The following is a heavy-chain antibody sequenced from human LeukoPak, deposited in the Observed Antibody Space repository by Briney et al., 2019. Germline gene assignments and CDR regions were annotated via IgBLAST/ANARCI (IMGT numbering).Heavy chain of an antibody. CDR1: GYTFTGYG. J-gene: IGHJ5*02. CDR2: ISAYNGNT. Sequence: ASVKVSCKASGYTFTGYGISWVRQAPGQGLEWMGWISAYNGNTNYALKFQGRVTMATDTSISTAYMEVSRLRSDDTAVYYCARDLDNYYGSGSQIDPWGQGTLVTVSS. CDR3: ARDLDNYYGSGSQIDP. D-gene: IGHD3-10*01. V-gene: IGHV1-18*01.